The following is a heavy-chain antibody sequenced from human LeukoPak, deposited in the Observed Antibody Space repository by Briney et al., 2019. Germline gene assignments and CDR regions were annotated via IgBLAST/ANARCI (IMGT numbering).Heavy chain of an antibody. V-gene: IGHV3-21*01. D-gene: IGHD3-10*01. J-gene: IGHJ3*02. CDR2: ISSSSYI. CDR1: GFTFSSYS. CDR3: TYGSGSYYNKRDDAFDI. Sequence: GGSLRLSCAASGFTFSSYSMNWVRQAPGKGLEWVSSISSSSYIYYADSVKGRFTISRDNAKNSLYLQMNSLRAEDTAVYYCTYGSGSYYNKRDDAFDIWGQGTMVTVSS.